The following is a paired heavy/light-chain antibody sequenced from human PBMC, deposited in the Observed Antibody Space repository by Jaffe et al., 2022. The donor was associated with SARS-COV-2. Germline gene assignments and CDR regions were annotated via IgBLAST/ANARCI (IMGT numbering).Heavy chain of an antibody. Sequence: QITLKESGPTLVKPTQTLTLTCTFSGFSLSTSGVGVGWIRQPPGKALEWLALIYWDDDKRYSPSLKSRLTITKDTSKNQVVLTMTNMDPVDTATYYCAHTPYVPDHKLGDYADAFDIWGQGTMVTVSS. V-gene: IGHV2-5*02. D-gene: IGHD4-17*01. CDR1: GFSLSTSGVG. J-gene: IGHJ3*02. CDR3: AHTPYVPDHKLGDYADAFDI. CDR2: IYWDDDK.
Light chain of an antibody. V-gene: IGLV1-51*01. CDR2: DNN. CDR1: SSNIGNNY. Sequence: QSVLTQPPSVSAAPGQKVTISCSGSSSNIGNNYVSWYQQLPGTAPKLLIYDNNKRPSGIPDRFSGSKSGTSATLGITGLQTGDEADYYCGTWDSSPAWVFGGGTKLTVL. CDR3: GTWDSSPAWV. J-gene: IGLJ3*02.